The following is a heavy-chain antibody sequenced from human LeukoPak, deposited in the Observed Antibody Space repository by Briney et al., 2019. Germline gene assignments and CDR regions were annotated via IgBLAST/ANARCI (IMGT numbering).Heavy chain of an antibody. Sequence: SQTLSLTCAISGDSVSINSAAWNWIRQSPSRGLEWLGRTYQRSKWYNDYAVSVKSRITINPDISKNQFTLQLNSVTPEDTAVYYCARSPSPYSSGWYFDYWGQGTLVTVSS. CDR3: ARSPSPYSSGWYFDY. J-gene: IGHJ4*02. CDR2: TYQRSKWYN. CDR1: GDSVSINSAA. D-gene: IGHD6-19*01. V-gene: IGHV6-1*01.